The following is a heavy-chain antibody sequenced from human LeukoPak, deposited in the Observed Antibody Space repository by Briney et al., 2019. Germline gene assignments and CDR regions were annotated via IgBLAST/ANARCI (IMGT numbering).Heavy chain of an antibody. V-gene: IGHV1-2*02. CDR3: AVTYYYDSSVGFQH. CDR1: GYTFIGYY. J-gene: IGHJ1*01. CDR2: INPNSGGT. D-gene: IGHD3-22*01. Sequence: ASVKVSCKASGYTFIGYYMHWVRQAPGQGLEWMGWINPNSGGTNYAQKFQGRVTMTRDTSISTAYMELSRLRSVDTAVYYCAVTYYYDSSVGFQHWGQGTLVTVSS.